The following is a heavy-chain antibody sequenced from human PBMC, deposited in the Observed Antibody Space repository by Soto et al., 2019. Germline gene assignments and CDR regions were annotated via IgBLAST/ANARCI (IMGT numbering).Heavy chain of an antibody. J-gene: IGHJ6*02. Sequence: SETLSLTCTVSGGSVSSGSYYWSWIRQPPGKGLEWIGYIYYSGSTNYNPSLKTRVTITVDTAKNQFSLKLSSVTAADTSVYYCARVPVEMRTIGFYYYYGIDVLGQGTTVTVSS. CDR3: ARVPVEMRTIGFYYYYGIDV. CDR2: IYYSGST. V-gene: IGHV4-61*01. CDR1: GGSVSSGSYY.